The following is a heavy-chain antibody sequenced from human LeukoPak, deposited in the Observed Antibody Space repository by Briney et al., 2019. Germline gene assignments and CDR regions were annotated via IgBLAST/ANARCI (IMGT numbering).Heavy chain of an antibody. CDR3: AKILVGTTIFDY. CDR2: INHSGST. D-gene: IGHD1-26*01. Sequence: SETLSLTCAVYGGSFSGYYWSWIRQPPGKGLEWIGEINHSGSTNYNPSLKSRVTISVDTSKKQFSLNLSSVTAADTAIYYCAKILVGTTIFDYWGQGTLVTVSS. V-gene: IGHV4-34*01. J-gene: IGHJ4*02. CDR1: GGSFSGYY.